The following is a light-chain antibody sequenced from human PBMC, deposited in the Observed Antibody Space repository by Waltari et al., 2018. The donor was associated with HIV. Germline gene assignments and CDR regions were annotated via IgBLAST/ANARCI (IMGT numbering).Light chain of an antibody. CDR1: SSNIGSNT. CDR2: SSN. V-gene: IGLV1-44*01. CDR3: ATWDDSLNGPV. Sequence: QSVLTQPPSASGTPGQRVTISCSGSSSNIGSNTVNWYQTLPGTAPRLLIYSSNRRPSGVPDRFSGAKSGTSASLAISGLQSEDEADYYCATWDDSLNGPVFGGGTKLTVL. J-gene: IGLJ2*01.